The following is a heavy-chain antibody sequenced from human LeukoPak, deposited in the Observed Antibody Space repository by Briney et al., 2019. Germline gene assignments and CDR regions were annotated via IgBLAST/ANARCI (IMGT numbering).Heavy chain of an antibody. J-gene: IGHJ5*02. CDR3: ARTGYSYGLLAPDHL. CDR1: GYTFTSYG. V-gene: IGHV1-3*01. D-gene: IGHD5-18*01. Sequence: ASVKVSCKASGYTFTSYGISWVRQAPGQRLEWMGWINAGNGNTKYSQKFQGRVTITRDTSASTAYMELSSLRSEDTAVYYCARTGYSYGLLAPDHLWGQGTLVTVSS. CDR2: INAGNGNT.